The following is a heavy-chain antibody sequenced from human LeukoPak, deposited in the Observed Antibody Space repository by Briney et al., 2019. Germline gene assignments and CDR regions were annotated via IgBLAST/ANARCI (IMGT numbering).Heavy chain of an antibody. CDR3: ARRQVVVAATPFDY. CDR2: INHSGST. Sequence: GSLRLSCAASGFTFSSYEMNWVRQAPGKGLEWIGEINHSGSTNYNPSLKSRVTISVDTSKNQFSLKLSSVTAADTAVYYCARRQVVVAATPFDYWGQGTLVTVSS. CDR1: GFTFSSYE. V-gene: IGHV4-34*01. D-gene: IGHD2-15*01. J-gene: IGHJ4*02.